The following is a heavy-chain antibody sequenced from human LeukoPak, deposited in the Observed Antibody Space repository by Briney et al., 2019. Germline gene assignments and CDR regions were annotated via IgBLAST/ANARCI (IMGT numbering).Heavy chain of an antibody. V-gene: IGHV1-18*01. Sequence: ASVKVSCKASGYTFTSYGISWVRQAPGQGLEWMGWISAYNGNTNYAQKLQGRVTMTTDTSTSTAYMELRSLRSDDTAVYYCASCSSTSCYAVQFDYWGQGTLVTVSS. CDR3: ASCSSTSCYAVQFDY. CDR1: GYTFTSYG. J-gene: IGHJ4*02. D-gene: IGHD2-2*01. CDR2: ISAYNGNT.